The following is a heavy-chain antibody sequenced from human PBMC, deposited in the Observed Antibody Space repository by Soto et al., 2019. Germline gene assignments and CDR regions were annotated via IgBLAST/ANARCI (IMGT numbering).Heavy chain of an antibody. CDR1: GFTFSSYG. V-gene: IGHV3-30*18. D-gene: IGHD3-22*01. CDR3: AKGVGGYDSSGYCNY. Sequence: QVQLVESGGGVVQPGRSLRLSCAASGFTFSSYGMHWVRQAPGKGLEWVAVISYDGSNKYYADSVKGRFTISRDNSKNTLYLQMNSLRAEDTAVYYCAKGVGGYDSSGYCNYWGQGTLVTVSS. CDR2: ISYDGSNK. J-gene: IGHJ4*02.